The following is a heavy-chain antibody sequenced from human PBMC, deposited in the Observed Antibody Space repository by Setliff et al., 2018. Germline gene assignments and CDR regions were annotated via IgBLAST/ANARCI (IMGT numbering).Heavy chain of an antibody. J-gene: IGHJ4*02. D-gene: IGHD6-13*01. CDR3: AREMAPYSSYFDY. Sequence: LSLTCAVYGDSFSDYYWSWIRQPPGKGLEWIGESSHSGSTSYSPSLKSRLTMSVDTSKNQFSLQLNSVTPEDTAVYYCAREMAPYSSYFDYWGQGTLVTVSS. CDR1: GDSFSDYY. V-gene: IGHV4-34*01. CDR2: SSHSGST.